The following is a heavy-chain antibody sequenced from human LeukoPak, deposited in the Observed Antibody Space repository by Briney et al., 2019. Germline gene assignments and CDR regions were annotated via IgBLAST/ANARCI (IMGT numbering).Heavy chain of an antibody. CDR3: ATTGTIPGLFDY. CDR1: GYTFTSYA. Sequence: ASVKVSCKASGYTFTSYAMNWVRQAPGQGLEWMGWINPNSGGTNYAQKFQGRVTMTRDTSISTAYMELSRLRSEDTAVYYCATTGTIPGLFDYWGQGTLVTVSS. J-gene: IGHJ4*02. V-gene: IGHV1-2*02. D-gene: IGHD1-1*01. CDR2: INPNSGGT.